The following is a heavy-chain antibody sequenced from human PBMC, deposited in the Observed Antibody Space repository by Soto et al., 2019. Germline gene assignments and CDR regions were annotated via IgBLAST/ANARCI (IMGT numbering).Heavy chain of an antibody. J-gene: IGHJ4*02. V-gene: IGHV6-1*01. Sequence: SQTLSLTCAISGDSVASNSAAWNWTRQSPSRGLEWLGRTYYRSKWYNDYAVSVKSRITINPDTSKNQFSLQLNSVTPEDTAVYYCARDIVVVPAAVYYFDYWGQGTLVTVSS. CDR3: ARDIVVVPAAVYYFDY. D-gene: IGHD2-2*01. CDR1: GDSVASNSAA. CDR2: TYYRSKWYN.